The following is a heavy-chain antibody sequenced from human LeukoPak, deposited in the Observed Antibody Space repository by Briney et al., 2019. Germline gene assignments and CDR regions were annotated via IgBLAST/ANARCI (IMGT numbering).Heavy chain of an antibody. V-gene: IGHV1-2*02. J-gene: IGHJ6*03. CDR3: ARGATAGRFSLRPTGAYYMDV. CDR2: INPNSGGT. Sequence: VASVKVSCKASGYTFTGYYMHWVRQAPGQGLGWMGWINPNSGGTNCAQKFQGRVTMTRDTSINTAYMELSSLRFDDTAVYYCARGATAGRFSLRPTGAYYMDVWGKGTTVTVSS. D-gene: IGHD6-13*01. CDR1: GYTFTGYY.